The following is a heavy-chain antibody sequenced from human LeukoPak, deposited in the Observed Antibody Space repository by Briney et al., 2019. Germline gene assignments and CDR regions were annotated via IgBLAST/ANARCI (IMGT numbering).Heavy chain of an antibody. Sequence: YCKASGRTFSSYAMNWVRQAPGKGLEWMANIRQDGSDKFYADSLKGRFTISRDNAKNSVFLQMSSLRAEDTAVYYCARGRFTDNGVFDYWGRGTLVIVSS. V-gene: IGHV3-7*01. D-gene: IGHD1-14*01. CDR3: ARGRFTDNGVFDY. CDR1: GRTFSSYA. J-gene: IGHJ4*02. CDR2: IRQDGSDK.